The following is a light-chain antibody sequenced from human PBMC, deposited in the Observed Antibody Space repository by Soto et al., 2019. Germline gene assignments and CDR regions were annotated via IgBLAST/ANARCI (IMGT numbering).Light chain of an antibody. CDR1: NSNLGAGYD. Sequence: QSVLTQPPSVSGAPGQRVTISCTGNNSNLGAGYDVHWYQQLPGAAPKLVIFGNRNRPSGVPERFSGSKSGTSASLAITGLQAEDEADYYCCSYAGSNVVVFGTGTKLTVL. CDR2: GNR. J-gene: IGLJ1*01. CDR3: CSYAGSNVVV. V-gene: IGLV1-40*01.